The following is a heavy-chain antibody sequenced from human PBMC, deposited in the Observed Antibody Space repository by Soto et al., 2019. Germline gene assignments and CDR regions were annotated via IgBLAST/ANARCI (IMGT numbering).Heavy chain of an antibody. Sequence: GGSLRLSCAASGFTFSSYAMHWVRQAPGKGLEWVAVISYDGSNKYYADSVKGRFTISRDNSKNTLYLQMNSLRAEDTAVYYCARGGTLEDIVVVPAATGPGADYWGQGTLVTVSS. V-gene: IGHV3-30*04. J-gene: IGHJ4*02. CDR2: ISYDGSNK. CDR1: GFTFSSYA. D-gene: IGHD2-2*01. CDR3: ARGGTLEDIVVVPAATGPGADY.